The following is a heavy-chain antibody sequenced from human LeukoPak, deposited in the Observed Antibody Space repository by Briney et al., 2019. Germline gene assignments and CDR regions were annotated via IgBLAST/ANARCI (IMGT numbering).Heavy chain of an antibody. CDR2: IYYSGST. D-gene: IGHD2-21*01. Sequence: PSETLSLTCTVSGGSISSYYWSWIRQPPGKGLEWIGYIYYSGSTNYNPSLKSRVTISVGTSKSQFSLKLSSVTAADTAVYYCARSLVVIATNWFDPWGQGTLVTVSS. CDR3: ARSLVVIATNWFDP. CDR1: GGSISSYY. V-gene: IGHV4-59*01. J-gene: IGHJ5*02.